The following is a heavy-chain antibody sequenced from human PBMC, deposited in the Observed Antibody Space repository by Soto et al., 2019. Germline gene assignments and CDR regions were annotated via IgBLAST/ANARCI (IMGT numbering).Heavy chain of an antibody. J-gene: IGHJ4*02. CDR1: GFTFTRYS. CDR3: ARESEDLTSNFDY. CDR2: ISSTTNYI. Sequence: GGCLRLSCAACGFTFTRYSMNWVRQAPGKGLEWVSSISSTTNYIYYGDSMKGRFTISRDNAKNSLYLEMNSLRAEDTAVYYCARESEDLTSNFDYWGQATLVTVSS. V-gene: IGHV3-21*06.